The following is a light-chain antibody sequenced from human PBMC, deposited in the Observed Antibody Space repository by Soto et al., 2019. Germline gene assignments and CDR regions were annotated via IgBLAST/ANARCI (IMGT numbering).Light chain of an antibody. J-gene: IGKJ1*01. CDR3: LQRGDWPPLT. V-gene: IGKV3-11*01. CDR2: DAS. CDR1: QSVGSS. Sequence: EIVLTQSPATLSLSPGERATLSCRASQSVGSSLAWYQQKPGQAPRLLIYDASNRATGIPARFSGSGSGTDFTLTISCLESEDFAVYYCLQRGDWPPLTFGQGTKVEIK.